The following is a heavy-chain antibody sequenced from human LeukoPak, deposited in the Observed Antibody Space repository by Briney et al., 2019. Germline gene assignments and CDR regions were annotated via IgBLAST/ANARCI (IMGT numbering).Heavy chain of an antibody. Sequence: PSETLSLTCTVSGGSISSYYWSWIRQPAGKGLEWIGRIYTSGSTNYNPSLKSRVTMSVDTSKNQFSLKLSSVTAADTAVYYCARDRYPYYDFWSGYYGWFDPWGQGTLVTVSS. CDR1: GGSISSYY. V-gene: IGHV4-4*07. CDR2: IYTSGST. J-gene: IGHJ5*02. D-gene: IGHD3-3*01. CDR3: ARDRYPYYDFWSGYYGWFDP.